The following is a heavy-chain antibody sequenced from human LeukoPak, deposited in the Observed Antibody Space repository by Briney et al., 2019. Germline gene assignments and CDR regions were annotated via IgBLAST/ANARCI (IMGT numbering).Heavy chain of an antibody. V-gene: IGHV3-7*04. CDR2: IKEDGSEA. J-gene: IGHJ4*02. D-gene: IGHD3-16*01. CDR3: ARGGANRFDY. CDR1: GFPFSGYW. Sequence: PGGSLRLSCAASGFPFSGYWMTWVRQAPGRGLDWVATIKEDGSEAYFGDSVKGRFAISRDNAKNSLYLQMNSLRGEDTAVYYCARGGANRFDYWGQGTLVTVSS.